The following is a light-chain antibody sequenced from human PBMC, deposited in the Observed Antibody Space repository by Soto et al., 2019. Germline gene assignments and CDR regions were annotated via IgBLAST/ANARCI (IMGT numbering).Light chain of an antibody. CDR2: DVS. V-gene: IGLV2-14*01. CDR1: SSDVGGYNY. CDR3: SSYTSSSPVV. Sequence: QSALTQPDSVSGSPGQSITISCTGTSSDVGGYNYVYWYQQHPGKAPKLMIYDVSNRHSGVSNRFSGSKSGNTASLTISGLQAEDEVDYYCSSYTSSSPVVFGGGTRRTVL. J-gene: IGLJ2*01.